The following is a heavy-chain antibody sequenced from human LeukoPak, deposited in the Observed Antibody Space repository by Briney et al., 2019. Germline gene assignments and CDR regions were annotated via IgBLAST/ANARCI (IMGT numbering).Heavy chain of an antibody. CDR3: AKGFGNIIGTTDY. V-gene: IGHV3-30*18. D-gene: IGHD1-20*01. CDR2: ISYDGSNK. Sequence: GGSLRLSCAASGFTFNRYGMHWVRQAPGKGLEWVAVISYDGSNKYSADSVKGRFTISRDNSKNTLYLQMNSLRAEDTAVHYCAKGFGNIIGTTDYWGQGTLVTVSS. CDR1: GFTFNRYG. J-gene: IGHJ4*02.